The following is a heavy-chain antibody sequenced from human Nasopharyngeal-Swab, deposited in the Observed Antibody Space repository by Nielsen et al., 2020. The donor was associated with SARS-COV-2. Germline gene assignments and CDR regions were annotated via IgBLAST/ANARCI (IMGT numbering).Heavy chain of an antibody. CDR2: IIPIFGTA. CDR3: ARGSSDSYYGMDV. CDR1: GGTFSSYA. J-gene: IGHJ6*02. Sequence: SVKVSCKASGGTFSSYAISWLRQAPGQGLEWMGGIIPIFGTANYAQKFQGRVTITADKSTSTAYMELSSLRSEDTAVYYCARGSSDSYYGMDVWGQGTTVTVSS. V-gene: IGHV1-69*06.